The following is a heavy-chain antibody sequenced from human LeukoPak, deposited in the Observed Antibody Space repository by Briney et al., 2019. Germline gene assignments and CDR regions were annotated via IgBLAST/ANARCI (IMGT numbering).Heavy chain of an antibody. V-gene: IGHV4-34*01. D-gene: IGHD3-16*01. J-gene: IGHJ6*03. CDR3: ARYVRFNHYYMDV. CDR2: INHSGST. Sequence: SHTLSLTCAVYGRSFHVYYWSGIPHPPRKALEGIGKINHSGSTNYNPPLKSRVTISVATSKTQFLLKRSSVTAADTAVYCCARYVRFNHYYMDVWGKGTTVTVSS. CDR1: GRSFHVYY.